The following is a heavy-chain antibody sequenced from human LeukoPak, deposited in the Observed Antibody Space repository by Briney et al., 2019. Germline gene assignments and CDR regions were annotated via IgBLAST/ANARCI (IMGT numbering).Heavy chain of an antibody. CDR3: ARVTPRSYYDFWSGDHSPNNWFDP. Sequence: ASVKVSCKASGYTFTGYYMHWVRQAPGQGLEWMGWINPNSGGTNYAQKFQGRVTMTRDTSISTAYMELSSLRSDDTAVYYCARVTPRSYYDFWSGDHSPNNWFDPWGQGTLVTISS. V-gene: IGHV1-2*02. J-gene: IGHJ5*02. CDR1: GYTFTGYY. D-gene: IGHD3-3*01. CDR2: INPNSGGT.